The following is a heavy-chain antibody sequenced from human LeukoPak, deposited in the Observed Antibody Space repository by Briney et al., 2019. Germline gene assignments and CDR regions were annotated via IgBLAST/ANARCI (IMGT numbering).Heavy chain of an antibody. D-gene: IGHD2-2*01. Sequence: GGSLRLSCAASGFTFSSYSMNWVRQAPGKGLEWVSYISSSSSTIYYADSVKGRFTISRDNAKNSLYLQMNSLRAEDTAVYDCARLPQYQLSSYYFDYWGQGTLVTVSS. CDR3: ARLPQYQLSSYYFDY. V-gene: IGHV3-48*01. CDR2: ISSSSSTI. CDR1: GFTFSSYS. J-gene: IGHJ4*02.